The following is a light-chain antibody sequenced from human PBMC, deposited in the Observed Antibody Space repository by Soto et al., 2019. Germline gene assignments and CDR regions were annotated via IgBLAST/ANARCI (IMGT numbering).Light chain of an antibody. Sequence: EIVLTQSPATLSLSPGERATLSCRASQSVSRYLAWYQQKPGQAPRLLIYDASNRATGIPARFSASGSGTDFTLTISSLEPEDFAVYYCQHRTTPFTFGGGTKVQIK. J-gene: IGKJ4*01. CDR2: DAS. V-gene: IGKV3-11*01. CDR1: QSVSRY. CDR3: QHRTTPFT.